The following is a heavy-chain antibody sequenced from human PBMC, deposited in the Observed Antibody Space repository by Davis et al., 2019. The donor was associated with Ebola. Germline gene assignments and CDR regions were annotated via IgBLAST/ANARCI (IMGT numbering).Heavy chain of an antibody. J-gene: IGHJ5*02. Sequence: PGGSLRLSCKGSEYSFTSYWISWVRQMPGKGLEWMGRIDPSDSYTNYSPSFQGHVIISADKSISTAYLQWSSLKASDTAMYYCARHPGSTWGGVNWFDPWGQGTLVTVSS. CDR2: IDPSDSYT. CDR3: ARHPGSTWGGVNWFDP. D-gene: IGHD3-10*01. V-gene: IGHV5-10-1*01. CDR1: EYSFTSYW.